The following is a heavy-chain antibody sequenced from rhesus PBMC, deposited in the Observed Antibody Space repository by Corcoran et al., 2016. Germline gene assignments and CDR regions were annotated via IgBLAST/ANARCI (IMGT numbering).Heavy chain of an antibody. J-gene: IGHJ4*01. V-gene: IGHV4-169*02. CDR1: GGSISSSY. CDR3: AREGIAAAGTVDY. Sequence: QVKLQQWGEGLVKPSETLSVTCAVSGGSISSSYWSWIRQAPGKGLGWIGYIYGSVSSTNYNHSLKCRCTLSVDPSHNQRSLKLSSVTTADTAVYYCAREGIAAAGTVDYWGQGVLVTVSS. CDR2: IYGSVSST. D-gene: IGHD6-25*01.